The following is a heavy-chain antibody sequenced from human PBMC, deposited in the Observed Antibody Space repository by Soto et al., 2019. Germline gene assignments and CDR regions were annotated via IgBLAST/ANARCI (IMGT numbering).Heavy chain of an antibody. CDR1: GDSVSSNSAA. V-gene: IGHV6-1*01. CDR2: TYYRSKWYN. J-gene: IGHJ6*02. D-gene: IGHD3-10*01. Sequence: PSQTLSLTCAISGDSVSSNSAAWNWIRQSPSRGLEWLGRTYYRSKWYNDYAVSVKSRITINPDTSKNQFSLQLNSVTPEDTAVYYCARVIDYYGSGSLSPYYYYAMDVSGQGTTVTFSS. CDR3: ARVIDYYGSGSLSPYYYYAMDV.